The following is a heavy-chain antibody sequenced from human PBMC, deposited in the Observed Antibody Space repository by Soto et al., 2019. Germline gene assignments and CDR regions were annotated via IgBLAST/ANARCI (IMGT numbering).Heavy chain of an antibody. V-gene: IGHV3-23*01. Sequence: PGGSLRLSCAASGFTFSSYAMSWVRQAPGKGLEWVSAISGSGGSTYYADSVKGRFTISRDNSKNTLYLQMNSLRAEDTAVYYCARDQSRSGYSLYYYYYGMDVWGQGTTVTVSS. CDR1: GFTFSSYA. J-gene: IGHJ6*02. CDR3: ARDQSRSGYSLYYYYYGMDV. CDR2: ISGSGGST. D-gene: IGHD3-3*01.